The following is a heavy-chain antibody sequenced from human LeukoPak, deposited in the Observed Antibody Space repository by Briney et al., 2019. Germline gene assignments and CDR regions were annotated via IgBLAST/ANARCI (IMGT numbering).Heavy chain of an antibody. Sequence: KASETLSLTCAVYGGSFSGYYWSWIRQPPGKGLEWIGEINHSGSTNYNPSLKSRVTISVDTSKNQFSLKLSSVTAADTAVYYCAKGEYCSSTSCYLHVSGDYWGQGTLVTVSS. CDR2: INHSGST. CDR3: AKGEYCSSTSCYLHVSGDY. CDR1: GGSFSGYY. J-gene: IGHJ4*02. V-gene: IGHV4-34*01. D-gene: IGHD2-2*01.